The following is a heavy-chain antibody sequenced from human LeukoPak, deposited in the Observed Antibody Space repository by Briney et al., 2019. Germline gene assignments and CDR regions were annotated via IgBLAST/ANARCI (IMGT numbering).Heavy chain of an antibody. CDR2: IRYDGSNK. CDR3: AKASCGGDCYAAFDY. V-gene: IGHV3-30*02. Sequence: GGSLRLSCAASGFTFSSYGMHWVRQAPGKGLEWVAFIRYDGSNKYYADSVKGRFTISRDNSKNTLYLQMNSLRAEDTALYYCAKASCGGDCYAAFDYWGQGTLVTASS. CDR1: GFTFSSYG. D-gene: IGHD2-21*01. J-gene: IGHJ4*02.